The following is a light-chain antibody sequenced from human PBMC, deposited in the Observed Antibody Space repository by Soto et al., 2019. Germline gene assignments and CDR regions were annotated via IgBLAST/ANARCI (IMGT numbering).Light chain of an antibody. CDR3: QHYG. V-gene: IGKV3-20*01. Sequence: EIVLTQSPGTLSASTGERATLSCTASQRVTSSCLASYQRKPGQAPALLTHPTSSRATGIPDRSSGRGSGTDFTLTIENLETEDFVVHYCQHYGFGQGTKVDIK. CDR1: QRVTSSC. CDR2: PTS. J-gene: IGKJ1*01.